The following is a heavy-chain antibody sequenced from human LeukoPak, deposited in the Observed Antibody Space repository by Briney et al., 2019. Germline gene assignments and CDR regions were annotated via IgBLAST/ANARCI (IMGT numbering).Heavy chain of an antibody. V-gene: IGHV4-61*02. CDR3: ARDDEQQLSGFDY. J-gene: IGHJ4*02. CDR2: IYTSGST. Sequence: SETLSLTCTVSGVSISSGSYYWSWIRQPGGKGLEWIGRIYTSGSTNYNPSLKSRVTISVDTSKNQFSLKLSSVTAADTAVYYCARDDEQQLSGFDYWGQGTLVTVSS. CDR1: GVSISSGSYY. D-gene: IGHD6-13*01.